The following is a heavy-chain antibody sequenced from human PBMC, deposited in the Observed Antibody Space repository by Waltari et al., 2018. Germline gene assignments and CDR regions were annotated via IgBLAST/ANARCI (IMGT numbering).Heavy chain of an antibody. J-gene: IGHJ4*02. V-gene: IGHV3-23*01. Sequence: EVQLLESGGGLVQPGGSLRLSCAASGFTFSSYAMSWVRQAPGKGLEWVSAISGSGGGSYYADSVKGRFTISRDDSKNTLHLQMISLRAEDSAMYYCAKESGSGWRNYFNFWGQGTLVTVSS. D-gene: IGHD6-19*01. CDR3: AKESGSGWRNYFNF. CDR2: ISGSGGGS. CDR1: GFTFSSYA.